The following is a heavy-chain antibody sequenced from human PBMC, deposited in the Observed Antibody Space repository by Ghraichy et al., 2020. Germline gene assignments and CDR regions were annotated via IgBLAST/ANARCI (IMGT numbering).Heavy chain of an antibody. V-gene: IGHV4-34*01. D-gene: IGHD2-15*01. J-gene: IGHJ3*02. Sequence: SQTLSLTCAVYGGSLSGYYWSWIRQPPGKGLEWIGEINHSGSTNYNPSLKSRVTISVDTSKNQFSLKLSSVTAADTAVYYCATQDCSGGSCLLGAFDIWGQVTLVTVSS. CDR3: ATQDCSGGSCLLGAFDI. CDR2: INHSGST. CDR1: GGSLSGYY.